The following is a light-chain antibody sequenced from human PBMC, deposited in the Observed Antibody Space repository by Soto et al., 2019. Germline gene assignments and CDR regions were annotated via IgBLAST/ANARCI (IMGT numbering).Light chain of an antibody. V-gene: IGKV3-15*01. CDR2: GAS. CDR3: QQYNNWWT. J-gene: IGKJ1*01. CDR1: QSVGSNY. Sequence: EIVLTQSPGTLSLSPGERATLSCRASQSVGSNYLAWYQQKPGQAPRLLVYGASSRATGIPARFSGSGSGTEFTLTISSLQSEDFAVYYCQQYNNWWTFGQGTKVDNK.